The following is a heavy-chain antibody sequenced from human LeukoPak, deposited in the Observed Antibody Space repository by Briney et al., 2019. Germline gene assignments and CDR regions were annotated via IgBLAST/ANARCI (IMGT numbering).Heavy chain of an antibody. V-gene: IGHV4-59*08. CDR3: ARHGGAYGDYWYYFDY. J-gene: IGHJ4*02. Sequence: PSETLSLTCTVSGGSISSYYWTWIRQPPGKGLEWIGYIYYSGSTNYNPSIKSRVTISVDTSKNQFSLKLSSVTAADTAVYYCARHGGAYGDYWYYFDYWGQGTLVTVSS. CDR2: IYYSGST. D-gene: IGHD4-17*01. CDR1: GGSISSYY.